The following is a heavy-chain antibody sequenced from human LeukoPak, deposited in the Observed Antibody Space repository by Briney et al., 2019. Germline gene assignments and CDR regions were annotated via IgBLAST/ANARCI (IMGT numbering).Heavy chain of an antibody. J-gene: IGHJ4*02. D-gene: IGHD3-16*01. V-gene: IGHV3-48*04. CDR2: INSGSSSI. CDR3: ARVVYYDYVWGSLDH. Sequence: GGSLRLSCAAAGFTFRSYSMNWVCQAPGKGLEWLSYINSGSSSIYYADSVKGRFTISRDNAKNSLYLEVNSLRAEDTAVYYCARVVYYDYVWGSLDHWGQGTLVTVSS. CDR1: GFTFRSYS.